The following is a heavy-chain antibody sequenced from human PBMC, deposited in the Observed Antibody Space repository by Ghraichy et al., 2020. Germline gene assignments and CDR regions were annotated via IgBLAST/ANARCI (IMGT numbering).Heavy chain of an antibody. CDR2: ISGSGGST. CDR3: AKYDRGPDSSSWYAPFDY. CDR1: GFTFSSYA. Sequence: GGSLRLSCAASGFTFSSYAMSWVRQAPGKGLEWVSAISGSGGSTYYAASVKGRFTISRDNSKNTLYLQMNSLRAEDTAVYYCAKYDRGPDSSSWYAPFDYWGQGTLVTVSS. V-gene: IGHV3-23*01. D-gene: IGHD6-13*01. J-gene: IGHJ4*02.